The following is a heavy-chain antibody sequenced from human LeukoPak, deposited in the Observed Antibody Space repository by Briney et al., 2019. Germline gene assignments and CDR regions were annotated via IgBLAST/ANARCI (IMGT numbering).Heavy chain of an antibody. CDR3: ANGGGVRGVTIASFEY. CDR1: GFTFSNYW. J-gene: IGHJ4*02. CDR2: ISYDGTNK. Sequence: PGGSLRLSCVASGFTFSNYWMSWVRLAPGKGLEWVAVISYDGTNKNYADSVKGRFTISRDNSKNTLYLQMNSLRADDTAVYYCANGGGVRGVTIASFEYWGQGTLVTVSS. D-gene: IGHD3-10*01. V-gene: IGHV3-30*18.